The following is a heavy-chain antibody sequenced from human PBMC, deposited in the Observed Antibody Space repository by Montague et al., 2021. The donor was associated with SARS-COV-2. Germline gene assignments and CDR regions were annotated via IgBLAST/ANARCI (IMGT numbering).Heavy chain of an antibody. D-gene: IGHD3-10*01. Sequence: SETLSLTCTVSGGSISSSSYYWGWIRQPPGKGLEWIGSIYYSGCTYYNPSLKSRVTISVDTSKNQFSLKLSSVTAADTAVYYCARPLNLYYYGSGSYSSWFDPWGQGTLVTVSS. CDR2: IYYSGCT. CDR3: ARPLNLYYYGSGSYSSWFDP. J-gene: IGHJ5*02. V-gene: IGHV4-39*01. CDR1: GGSISSSSYY.